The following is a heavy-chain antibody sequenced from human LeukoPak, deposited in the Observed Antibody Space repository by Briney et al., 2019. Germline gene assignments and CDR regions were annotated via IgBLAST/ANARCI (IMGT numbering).Heavy chain of an antibody. J-gene: IGHJ4*02. Sequence: GGSLRLSCAASGFTFSSYAMSWVRQAPGKGLEWVSAISGSGGSTYYADSVKGRFTISRDNSKNTLYLQMNSLRAEDTAVYYCAKDSLYDFWSGYSSGGFDYWGQGTLVTVSS. CDR1: GFTFSSYA. CDR3: AKDSLYDFWSGYSSGGFDY. CDR2: ISGSGGST. D-gene: IGHD3-3*01. V-gene: IGHV3-23*01.